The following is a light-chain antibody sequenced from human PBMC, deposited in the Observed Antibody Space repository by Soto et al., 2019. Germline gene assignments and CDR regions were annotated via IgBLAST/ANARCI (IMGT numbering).Light chain of an antibody. Sequence: QSVLHQPASVSGSPGQSITISCPGTSSDVGGYNYVSWYQQHPGKAPKLMIYDVSNRPSGVSNRFSGSKSGNTASLTISGLQAEDEADYYCSSYTSSSTYVFGTGTKATVL. CDR1: SSDVGGYNY. CDR2: DVS. V-gene: IGLV2-14*01. J-gene: IGLJ1*01. CDR3: SSYTSSSTYV.